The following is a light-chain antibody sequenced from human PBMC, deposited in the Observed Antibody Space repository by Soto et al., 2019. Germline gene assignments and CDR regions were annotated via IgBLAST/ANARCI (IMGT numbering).Light chain of an antibody. CDR2: EAS. Sequence: DIQMTQSPSSLSASVGDRVTITCRASQSINTYLNWYQQKPGKAPRLLIYEASRLQSGVPSRFSGSGSGTDFTLTISSLQPEDFATYYCQQSYSTPLTFGGGTKVDIK. J-gene: IGKJ4*01. CDR3: QQSYSTPLT. CDR1: QSINTY. V-gene: IGKV1-39*01.